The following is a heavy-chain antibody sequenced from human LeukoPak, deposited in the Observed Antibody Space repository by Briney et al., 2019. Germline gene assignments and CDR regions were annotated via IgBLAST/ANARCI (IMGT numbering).Heavy chain of an antibody. CDR1: GFTFSSYW. Sequence: GGSLRLSRAASGFTFSSYWMHWVRQAPGKGLLWVSRINSDGSSTSYADSVKGRFTISRDNAKNTLYLQMNSLRAEDTAVYYCARAVFAGATNIDYWGQGTLVTVSS. CDR2: INSDGSST. J-gene: IGHJ4*02. V-gene: IGHV3-74*01. D-gene: IGHD1-26*01. CDR3: ARAVFAGATNIDY.